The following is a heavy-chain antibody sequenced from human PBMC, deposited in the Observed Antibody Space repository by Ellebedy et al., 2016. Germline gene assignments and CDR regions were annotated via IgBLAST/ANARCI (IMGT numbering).Heavy chain of an antibody. J-gene: IGHJ4*02. V-gene: IGHV1-69*04. D-gene: IGHD2-15*01. CDR3: ATLYEGGAFDS. CDR1: GVTFSKFG. CDR2: IIPIVCIT. Sequence: ASMKVSCKASGVTFSKFGISWVRQAPGQGLEWMGRIIPIVCITNYAQKVQGRVTITADKSTSTAYMELSSLRSDDTAVYYCATLYEGGAFDSWGQGTLVTVSS.